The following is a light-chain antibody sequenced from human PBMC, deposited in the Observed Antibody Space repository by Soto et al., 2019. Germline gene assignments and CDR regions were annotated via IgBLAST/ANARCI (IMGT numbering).Light chain of an antibody. V-gene: IGLV1-44*01. CDR2: SNN. CDR3: ATWDDSLNGYV. Sequence: QSVLTQPPSASESPGQRVTISCSGSSSNVGSNAVNWYQQLPGTAPTLLIYSNNERLSGVPDRFSGSKSGTSASLAISGLQSEDEADYYCATWDDSLNGYVFATGTKVTVL. J-gene: IGLJ1*01. CDR1: SSNVGSNA.